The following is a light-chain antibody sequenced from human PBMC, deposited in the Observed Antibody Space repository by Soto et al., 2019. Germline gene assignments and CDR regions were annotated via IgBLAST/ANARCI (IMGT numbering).Light chain of an antibody. CDR3: QQYNNWPHIT. Sequence: EIVMTQSPATPSVSPGERAALSCRASQSVSSNLAWYQQKPGQAPRLLIYGASTRATGIPARFSGSGSGTKFTLTISSLQSEDFAVYYCQQYNNWPHITFGQGTRLEIK. CDR2: GAS. CDR1: QSVSSN. V-gene: IGKV3-15*01. J-gene: IGKJ5*01.